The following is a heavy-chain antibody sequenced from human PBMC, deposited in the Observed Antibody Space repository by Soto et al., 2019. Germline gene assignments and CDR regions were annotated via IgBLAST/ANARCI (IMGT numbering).Heavy chain of an antibody. J-gene: IGHJ6*02. CDR3: ARRIAAARLDV. D-gene: IGHD6-13*01. CDR2: IYDSENT. Sequence: QVQLQESGPGLVKPSETLSLTCTVSRGSISSYYWSWIRQPPGKGLEWIGYIYDSENTNYNPSLKSRVTTPAATSKNQFSLKLGSVTAADTAVYYCARRIAAARLDVWGQGTTVTVSS. CDR1: RGSISSYY. V-gene: IGHV4-59*08.